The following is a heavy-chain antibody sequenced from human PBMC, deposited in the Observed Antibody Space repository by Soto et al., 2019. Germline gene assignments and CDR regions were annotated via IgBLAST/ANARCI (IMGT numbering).Heavy chain of an antibody. V-gene: IGHV4-31*03. Sequence: QVQLQESGPGLVKPSQTLSLTCTVSGGSISSGGYYWSWIRQHPGKGLEWIRYIYYSGSTYYNPSLKSRVTISEDTSKNQFSLKLSSVTAADTAVYYCARVGYCSSSSCSTAFDYWGQGTLVTVSS. J-gene: IGHJ4*02. CDR2: IYYSGST. D-gene: IGHD2-2*01. CDR1: GGSISSGGYY. CDR3: ARVGYCSSSSCSTAFDY.